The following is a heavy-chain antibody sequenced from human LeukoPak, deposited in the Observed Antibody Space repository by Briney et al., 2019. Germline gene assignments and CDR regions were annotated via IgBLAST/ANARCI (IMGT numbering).Heavy chain of an antibody. CDR3: AKTIFGVVIDTELSFDY. D-gene: IGHD3-3*01. V-gene: IGHV3-23*01. Sequence: GGSLRLSCAASGFTFSSYAMSWVRQAPGKGLEWVSAISGSGGSTYYADSVKGRFTISRDNSKNTLYLQMNSLRAEDTAVYYCAKTIFGVVIDTELSFDYWGQGTLVTVSS. CDR2: ISGSGGST. J-gene: IGHJ4*02. CDR1: GFTFSSYA.